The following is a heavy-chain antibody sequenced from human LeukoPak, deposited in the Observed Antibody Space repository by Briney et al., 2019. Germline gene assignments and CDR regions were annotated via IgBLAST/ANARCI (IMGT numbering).Heavy chain of an antibody. V-gene: IGHV3-48*03. J-gene: IGHJ3*02. CDR3: ARELMGATAPRDAFDI. Sequence: GGSLRLSCAASGFTFSSNGMNWVRQAPGKGLEWVSYISATGGTIYYADSVKGRFTISRDNAKNSVYLQMNSLRAEDTAVYYCARELMGATAPRDAFDIWGQGTMVTVSS. CDR1: GFTFSSNG. D-gene: IGHD1-26*01. CDR2: ISATGGTI.